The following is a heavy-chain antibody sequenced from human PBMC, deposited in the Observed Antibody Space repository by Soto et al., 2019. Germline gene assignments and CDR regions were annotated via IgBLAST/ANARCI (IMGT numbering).Heavy chain of an antibody. CDR3: ATSYYYGSGSYYPYYYYGMDV. V-gene: IGHV3-43*01. CDR1: GLTFDDYT. Sequence: GGALRLSSAASGLTFDDYTMHWVRQAPGKGLEWVSLISLDGGSTYYADSVKGRFTISRDNSKNSLYLQMNSLRTEDTALYYCATSYYYGSGSYYPYYYYGMDVWGQGTTVTVSS. D-gene: IGHD3-10*01. CDR2: ISLDGGST. J-gene: IGHJ6*02.